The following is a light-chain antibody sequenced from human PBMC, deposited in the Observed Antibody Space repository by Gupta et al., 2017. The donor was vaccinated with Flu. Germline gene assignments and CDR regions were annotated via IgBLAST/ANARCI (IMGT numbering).Light chain of an antibody. V-gene: IGLV2-18*02. Sequence: SSDVGSYNRVSWYQQPPGTAPKVMIYEVSNRPSGVPDRFSGSKSGNTASLTISGLQAEDEGDYYCSSYTSSSTFVFGTGTKVTVL. J-gene: IGLJ1*01. CDR1: SSDVGSYNR. CDR3: SSYTSSSTFV. CDR2: EVS.